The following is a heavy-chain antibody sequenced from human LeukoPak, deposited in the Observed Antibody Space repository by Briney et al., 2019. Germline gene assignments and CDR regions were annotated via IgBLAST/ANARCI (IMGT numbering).Heavy chain of an antibody. CDR1: GFTFSSYG. D-gene: IGHD2-15*01. J-gene: IGHJ4*02. CDR2: ISGSGGST. Sequence: PGGSLRLSCAASGFTFSSYGMSWVRQAPGKGLEWVSAISGSGGSTYYADSVKGRFTISRDNSKNTLYLQMNSLRAEDTAVYYCAEIARDIVVVVAATAFDYWGQGTLVTVSS. V-gene: IGHV3-23*01. CDR3: AEIARDIVVVVAATAFDY.